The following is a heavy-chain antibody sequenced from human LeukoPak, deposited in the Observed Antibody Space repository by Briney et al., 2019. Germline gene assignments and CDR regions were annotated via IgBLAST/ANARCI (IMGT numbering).Heavy chain of an antibody. D-gene: IGHD2-8*01. J-gene: IGHJ4*02. CDR3: AKSGVRPNQNYFDY. V-gene: IGHV3-30*02. CDR2: IRYDGSYK. Sequence: QAGGSLRLSCVVSGFTISSYGMHWVRQAPGKGLEWVAFIRYDGSYKKYADSVKGRFTISRDNSKNTLYLQMNSLRAEDTAVYYCAKSGVRPNQNYFDYWGQGTLVTVSS. CDR1: GFTISSYG.